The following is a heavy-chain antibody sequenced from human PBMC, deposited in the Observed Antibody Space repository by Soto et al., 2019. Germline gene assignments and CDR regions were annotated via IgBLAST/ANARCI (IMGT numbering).Heavy chain of an antibody. V-gene: IGHV3-23*01. CDR1: GXTFSSYS. D-gene: IGHD3-22*01. J-gene: IGHJ4*02. CDR2: ISGSGGST. CDR3: AKVRGYYYDSSGYYYYTGYFDY. Sequence: GSLRLSCAASGXTFSSYSMSWVRQAPGKGLEWVSAISGSGGSTYYADSVKGLFTISRDNSKNTLYLQMNALRAEDTAAYYCAKVRGYYYDSSGYYYYTGYFDYWGQGTLVTVSS.